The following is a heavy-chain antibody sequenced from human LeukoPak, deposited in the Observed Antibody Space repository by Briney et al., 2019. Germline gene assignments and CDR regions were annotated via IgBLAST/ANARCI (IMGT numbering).Heavy chain of an antibody. D-gene: IGHD2-15*01. V-gene: IGHV4-59*08. CDR3: AGMSSSYPNYYHGMDV. CDR2: MYYSGST. CDR1: GGSISSYY. J-gene: IGHJ6*02. Sequence: PSETLSLTCTVSGGSISSYYWSWIRQAPGKGLEWIGYMYYSGSTNYNPSLKSRVTMSVDTSNNQFSLKLSSVTAADTAVYYCAGMSSSYPNYYHGMDVWGQGTTVTVSS.